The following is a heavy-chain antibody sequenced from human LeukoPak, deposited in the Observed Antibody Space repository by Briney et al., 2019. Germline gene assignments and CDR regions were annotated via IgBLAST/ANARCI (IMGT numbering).Heavy chain of an antibody. Sequence: GESLQISCQGSGSYSGVSFTSHSIAWVRQMPGKGLEWMGIIYPLYSTTLYSRSFQGQVTISADTSISTAYLQWSSLKASDTAMYYCARGIVGATNWFDPWGQGTLVTVSS. J-gene: IGHJ5*02. V-gene: IGHV5-51*01. D-gene: IGHD1-26*01. CDR1: GSYSGVSFTSHS. CDR2: IYPLYSTT. CDR3: ARGIVGATNWFDP.